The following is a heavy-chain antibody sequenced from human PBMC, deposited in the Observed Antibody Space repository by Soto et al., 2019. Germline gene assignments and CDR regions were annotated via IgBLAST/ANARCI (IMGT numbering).Heavy chain of an antibody. Sequence: SETLSLTCDVSGDTISTGGYTWAWIRQPPGKALEWIGHTYHSGNPYYNPSLKSRVIISVDRSKNQFSLKVRSVTAADTAVYYCVKGPFRLPDYFQVWGQGTLVT. V-gene: IGHV4-30-2*01. CDR2: TYHSGNP. CDR3: VKGPFRLPDYFQV. CDR1: GDTISTGGYT. D-gene: IGHD3-16*01. J-gene: IGHJ1*01.